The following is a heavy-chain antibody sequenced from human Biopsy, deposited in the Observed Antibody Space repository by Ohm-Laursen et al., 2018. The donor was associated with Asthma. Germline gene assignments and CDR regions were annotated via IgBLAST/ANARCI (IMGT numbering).Heavy chain of an antibody. V-gene: IGHV4-30-2*01. CDR1: GGSISSGGY. CDR2: ISHSGST. Sequence: TLSLTCAVSGGSISSGGYWTWIRQPPGKGLEGIGYISHSGSTYFNPSLKRRVTITLDRTKSQFSLKLSSVTAADTALYYCARAQAAQYYYGMDVWGQGTTVIVSS. D-gene: IGHD6-6*01. J-gene: IGHJ6*02. CDR3: ARAQAAQYYYGMDV.